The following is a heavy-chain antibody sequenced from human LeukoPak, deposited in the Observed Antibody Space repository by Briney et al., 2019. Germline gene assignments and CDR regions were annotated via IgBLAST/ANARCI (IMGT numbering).Heavy chain of an antibody. CDR3: ARLPRIDFWSGYYRSWFDP. J-gene: IGHJ5*02. Sequence: ASVKVSCKASGYTFTSYGIRWVRQAPGQGLEWMGWISAYNGNTNYAQKLQGRVTMTTDTSTSTAYMELRSLRSDDTAVYYCARLPRIDFWSGYYRSWFDPWGQGTLVTVSS. D-gene: IGHD3-3*01. CDR1: GYTFTSYG. V-gene: IGHV1-18*01. CDR2: ISAYNGNT.